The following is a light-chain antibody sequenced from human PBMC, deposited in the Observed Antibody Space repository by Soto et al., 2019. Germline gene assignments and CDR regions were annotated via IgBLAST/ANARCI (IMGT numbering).Light chain of an antibody. CDR2: EVS. CDR1: QSLLHRDVTTY. V-gene: IGKV2D-29*01. J-gene: IGKJ5*01. Sequence: DIVMTQNPVCLSVTPGHLASIPCKSRQSLLHRDVTTYFYWYLQKPGQPPQLLSEEVSNRFSGVPDRCIGSGSGTDFTLKISRVEPEEVGVYDCMQSIQPPITFGQWTRVEI. CDR3: MQSIQPPIT.